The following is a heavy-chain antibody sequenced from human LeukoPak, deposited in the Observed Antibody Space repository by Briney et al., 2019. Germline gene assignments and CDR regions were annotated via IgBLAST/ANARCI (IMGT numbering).Heavy chain of an antibody. Sequence: GGSLRLSCAASGFTFSSYWMHWVRQAPGKGLEWVSAISGSGGSTYYADSVKGRFTISRDNSKNTLYLQMNSLRAEDTAVYYCARDSPPPSGWYPHWGQGTLVTVSS. J-gene: IGHJ4*02. CDR2: ISGSGGST. D-gene: IGHD6-19*01. CDR1: GFTFSSYW. V-gene: IGHV3-23*01. CDR3: ARDSPPPSGWYPH.